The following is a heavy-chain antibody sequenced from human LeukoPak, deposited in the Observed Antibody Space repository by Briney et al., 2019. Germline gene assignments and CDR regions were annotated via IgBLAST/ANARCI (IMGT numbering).Heavy chain of an antibody. CDR1: GGSISSSSYY. D-gene: IGHD3-10*01. V-gene: IGHV4-39*07. CDR3: ARDEYPYGGRTHPYFFDY. CDR2: IYYSGNT. J-gene: IGHJ4*02. Sequence: SETLSLTCTVSGGSISSSSYYWGWIRQPPGKGLEWIGSIYYSGNTYYNPSLKSRITISVDTSKNQFSLKLSSVTAADAAVYYCARDEYPYGGRTHPYFFDYWGQGTLVTVSS.